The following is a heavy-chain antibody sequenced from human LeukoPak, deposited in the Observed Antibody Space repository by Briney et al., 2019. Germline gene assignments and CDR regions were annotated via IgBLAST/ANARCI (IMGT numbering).Heavy chain of an antibody. V-gene: IGHV5-51*01. CDR2: IYLGGSDS. CDR3: ARRGHGSCWYYFDY. CDR1: GYSITSYW. D-gene: IGHD6-13*01. Sequence: GESLKISCKASGYSITSYWIGWVRQMPGKGLEWMGNIYLGGSDSRYRPSFQGQVTISADKSISTAYLQWSSLKASDTAIYYCARRGHGSCWYYFDYWGQGTLVTVSS. J-gene: IGHJ4*02.